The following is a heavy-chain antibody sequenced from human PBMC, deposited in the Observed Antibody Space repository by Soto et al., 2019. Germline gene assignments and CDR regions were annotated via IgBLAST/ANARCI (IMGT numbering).Heavy chain of an antibody. CDR2: INHSGST. V-gene: IGHV4-34*01. D-gene: IGHD3-3*01. CDR3: ARGRTIFGVVNTFDY. J-gene: IGHJ4*02. Sequence: PSETLSLTCAVYGGSFSGYYWSWIRQPPGKGLEWIGEINHSGSTNYNPSLKSRVTISVDTSKNQFSLKLSSVTAADTAVYYCARGRTIFGVVNTFDYWGQGTLVTVSS. CDR1: GGSFSGYY.